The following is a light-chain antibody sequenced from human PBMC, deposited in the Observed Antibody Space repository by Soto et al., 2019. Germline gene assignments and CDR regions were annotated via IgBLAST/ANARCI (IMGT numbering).Light chain of an antibody. Sequence: QSVLTQPAPVSGSPGQSITISCTGTSSDVGGYNYVSWYQHHPGKAPKLLIYDVSNRPSGVFNRFSGSKSGNTASLTISGLQAEDEADYYCSSYTSSSTYVFGTGTKVTVL. CDR3: SSYTSSSTYV. CDR2: DVS. V-gene: IGLV2-14*03. J-gene: IGLJ1*01. CDR1: SSDVGGYNY.